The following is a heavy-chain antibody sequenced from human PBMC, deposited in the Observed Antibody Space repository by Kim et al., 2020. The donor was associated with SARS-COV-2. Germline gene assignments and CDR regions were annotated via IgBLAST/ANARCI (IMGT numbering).Heavy chain of an antibody. CDR1: GFTFSSYA. D-gene: IGHD3-3*01. J-gene: IGHJ4*02. CDR2: ISGSGGST. CDR3: AKGLRFLEYYFDY. Sequence: GGSLRLSCAASGFTFSSYAMSWVRQAPGKGLEWVSAISGSGGSTYYADSVEGRFTISRDNSKNTLYLQMNSLRAEDTAVYYCAKGLRFLEYYFDYWGQGTLVTVSS. V-gene: IGHV3-23*01.